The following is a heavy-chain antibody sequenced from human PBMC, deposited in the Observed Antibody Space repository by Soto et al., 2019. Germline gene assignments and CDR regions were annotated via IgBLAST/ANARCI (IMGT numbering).Heavy chain of an antibody. Sequence: QVQLVQSGAEVKKPGSSVKVSCKASGGTFSSYTISWVRQAPGQGLEWMGGIIPILGIANYAQKVQGRVTIXXGXYXXRAYMELSSLRSEDTALYYCARTLKTHDYIWGSYDWGQGTLVTVSS. CDR2: IIPILGIA. D-gene: IGHD3-16*01. CDR3: ARTLKTHDYIWGSYD. CDR1: GGTFSSYT. J-gene: IGHJ4*02. V-gene: IGHV1-69*02.